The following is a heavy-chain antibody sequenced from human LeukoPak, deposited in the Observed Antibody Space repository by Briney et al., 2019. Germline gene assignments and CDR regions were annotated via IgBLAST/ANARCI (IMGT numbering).Heavy chain of an antibody. CDR1: GGSISSYY. J-gene: IGHJ4*02. D-gene: IGHD2-2*01. CDR2: IYTRGST. CDR3: AREWRYCSSTSCAAHFYY. V-gene: IGHV4-4*07. Sequence: SETLSLTCNVSGGSISSYYWSWIRQPAGKGLEWIGRIYTRGSTNYNSSLKSRVTMSVDTSKNQFSLKLSSVTAADTAVYYCAREWRYCSSTSCAAHFYYWGQGTLVTVSS.